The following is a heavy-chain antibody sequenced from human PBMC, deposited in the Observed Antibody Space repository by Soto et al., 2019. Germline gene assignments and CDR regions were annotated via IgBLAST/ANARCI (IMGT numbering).Heavy chain of an antibody. CDR2: ITPIFGTA. D-gene: IGHD3-22*01. CDR3: ASGDSSGYYSGYHYYYAMDA. CDR1: GGTFSSYA. Sequence: SVKVSCKASGGTFSSYAISWVRQAAGQGLEWMGGITPIFGTANNEQKFQGRVTITADESTSTAYMELSSLRAEDTAVYYCASGDSSGYYSGYHYYYAMDAGRPGSPVTGSS. V-gene: IGHV1-69*13. J-gene: IGHJ6*02.